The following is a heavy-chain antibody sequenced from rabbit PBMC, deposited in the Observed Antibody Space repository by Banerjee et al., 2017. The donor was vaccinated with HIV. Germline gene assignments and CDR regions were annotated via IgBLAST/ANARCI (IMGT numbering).Heavy chain of an antibody. V-gene: IGHV1S45*01. J-gene: IGHJ4*01. Sequence: QEQLEESGGDLVKPEGSLTLTCTVSGFSLSSGAMSWVRQAPGKGLEWIACINTSSGNTVYATWAKGRFTISKTSWTTVTLQMTSLTAADTASYFCAREESDGWGYVWLWGPGTLVTVS. D-gene: IGHD4-1*01. CDR1: GFSLSSGA. CDR3: AREESDGWGYVWL. CDR2: INTSSGNT.